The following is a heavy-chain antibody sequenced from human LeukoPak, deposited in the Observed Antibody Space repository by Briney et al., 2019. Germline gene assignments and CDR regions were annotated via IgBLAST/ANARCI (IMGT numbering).Heavy chain of an antibody. V-gene: IGHV4-39*01. CDR3: ARHRHIVVVTAPHFDY. J-gene: IGHJ4*02. CDR1: GGSISSSSYY. D-gene: IGHD2-21*02. CDR2: IYYSGST. Sequence: SETLSLTCTVSGGSISSSSYYWGWIRQPPGKGLEWIGSIYYSGSTYYNPSLKSRVTISVDTSKNQFSLKLSSVTAADTAVYYCARHRHIVVVTAPHFDYWGQGTLVTVSS.